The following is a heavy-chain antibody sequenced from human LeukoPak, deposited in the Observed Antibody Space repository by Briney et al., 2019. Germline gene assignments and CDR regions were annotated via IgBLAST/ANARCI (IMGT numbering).Heavy chain of an antibody. J-gene: IGHJ3*02. CDR1: GGSISSYY. CDR2: IYYSGST. Sequence: SETLSLTCTVSGGSISSYYWSWIRQPPGKGLEWIGYIYYSGSTNYNPSLKSRVTISVDTSKNQFSLKLSSVTAADTAVYYCARERKDYYDSSGYYYRDAFDIWGQGTMVTVSS. V-gene: IGHV4-59*01. D-gene: IGHD3-22*01. CDR3: ARERKDYYDSSGYYYRDAFDI.